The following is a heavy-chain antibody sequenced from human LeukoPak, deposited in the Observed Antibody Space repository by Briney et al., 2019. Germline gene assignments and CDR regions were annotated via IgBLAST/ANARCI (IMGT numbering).Heavy chain of an antibody. Sequence: PSETLSLSCTVSGGSNNSYYWSWIRQPPGKGLEWIGYTHPSGNSNYSPSLKSRVTISIDTSRNQFSLKLSSVTAADTAVYYCARKAPKKGWFDPWGQGTLVTVSS. J-gene: IGHJ5*02. CDR1: GGSNNSYY. CDR2: THPSGNS. CDR3: ARKAPKKGWFDP. V-gene: IGHV4-4*09.